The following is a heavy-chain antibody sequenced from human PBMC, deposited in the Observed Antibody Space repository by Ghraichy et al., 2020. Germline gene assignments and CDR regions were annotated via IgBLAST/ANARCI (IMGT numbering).Heavy chain of an antibody. CDR2: IRTKTNNYAI. CDR1: GLTFSDSA. Sequence: GGSLRLSFSASGLTFSDSAMDWVRQSSGRGLEWVGRIRTKTNNYAIEYAASVKGRFTISRDDSKNTLYLQMNSLKTEDTAVYYCARHGSSPTDYYDHNGATPVDYGGQGTLVTVSS. J-gene: IGHJ4*02. D-gene: IGHD3-9*01. CDR3: ARHGSSPTDYYDHNGATPVDY. V-gene: IGHV3-73*01.